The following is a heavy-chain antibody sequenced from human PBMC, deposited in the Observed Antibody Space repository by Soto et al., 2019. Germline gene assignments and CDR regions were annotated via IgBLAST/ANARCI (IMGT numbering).Heavy chain of an antibody. V-gene: IGHV3-23*01. CDR3: VKDDRILGRRYFDL. CDR2: ISFSDGGT. CDR1: GFTFSSYA. Sequence: XGSLRLACAASGFTFSSYAMTWVRQAPGKGLDWVSSISFSDGGTYYADSVKGRLTISRDNSKNTLFLQMNSLRVEDTAVYYCVKDDRILGRRYFDLWGRGSLVTVSS. J-gene: IGHJ2*01. D-gene: IGHD2-15*01.